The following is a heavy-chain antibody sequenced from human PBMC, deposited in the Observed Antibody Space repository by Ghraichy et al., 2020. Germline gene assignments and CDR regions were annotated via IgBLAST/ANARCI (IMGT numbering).Heavy chain of an antibody. CDR3: ASGPRGSWFDP. Sequence: SETLSLTCAVYGGSFSGYYWSWIRQPPGKGLEWIGEINHSESTNYNSSLKSRVTISVDTSKNQFSLKLSSVTAADTAVYYCASGPRGSWFDPWGQGTLVTVSS. CDR1: GGSFSGYY. CDR2: INHSEST. D-gene: IGHD1-26*01. V-gene: IGHV4-34*01. J-gene: IGHJ5*02.